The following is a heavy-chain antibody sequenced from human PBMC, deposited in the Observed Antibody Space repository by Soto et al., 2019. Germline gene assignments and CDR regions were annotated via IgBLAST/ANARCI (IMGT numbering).Heavy chain of an antibody. CDR2: ISSNGGST. D-gene: IGHD1-26*01. Sequence: GGSLRLSCSASGFTFSSYAMHWVRQAPGKGLEYVSAISSNGGSTYYADSVKGRFTISRDNSKNTLYLQMSSLRAEDSAVYSCVKASGSYSIWFDPWGQGTLVTVSS. CDR3: VKASGSYSIWFDP. V-gene: IGHV3-64D*06. J-gene: IGHJ5*02. CDR1: GFTFSSYA.